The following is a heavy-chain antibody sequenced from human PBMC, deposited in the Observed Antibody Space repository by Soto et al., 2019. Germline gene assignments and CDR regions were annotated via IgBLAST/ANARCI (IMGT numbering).Heavy chain of an antibody. Sequence: GASVKVSCKASGYTFTGYYMHCVRQAPGQGLEWMGWINPNSGGTNYAQKFQGRVTMTRDTSISTAYMELSRLRSDDTAVYYCARRGSGWYSSYFDYWGQGTLVTVSS. CDR2: INPNSGGT. CDR3: ARRGSGWYSSYFDY. D-gene: IGHD6-19*01. CDR1: GYTFTGYY. V-gene: IGHV1-2*02. J-gene: IGHJ4*02.